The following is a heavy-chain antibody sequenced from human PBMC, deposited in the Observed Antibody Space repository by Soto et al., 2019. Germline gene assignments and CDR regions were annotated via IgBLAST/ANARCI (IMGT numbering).Heavy chain of an antibody. CDR3: ARGPGLYSGSYYLDY. CDR2: ISGYNGNT. Sequence: QGQLVQSGAEVEKPGASVKVSCRASGYTFISYSITWVRQAPGQGREWMGWISGYNGNTNYAQSIQGRATMTTDTSTTTAYMEWWSLRSDDTAVYYCARGPGLYSGSYYLDYWGQGPLVTVSS. V-gene: IGHV1-18*01. D-gene: IGHD1-26*01. CDR1: GYTFISYS. J-gene: IGHJ4*02.